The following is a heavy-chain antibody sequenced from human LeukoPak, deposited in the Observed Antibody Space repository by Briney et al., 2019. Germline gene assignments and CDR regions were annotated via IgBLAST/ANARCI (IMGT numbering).Heavy chain of an antibody. J-gene: IGHJ6*03. V-gene: IGHV4-4*07. D-gene: IGHD3-3*01. Sequence: SETLSLTCTVPGGSISSYYWSWIRQPAGKGLEWIGRIYTSGSTSYNPSLKSRVTMSLDTSKNQFSLKMSSVTAADTAVYYCASGPDFWGGYSYYYYMDVWGKGTTVTVSS. CDR2: IYTSGST. CDR3: ASGPDFWGGYSYYYYMDV. CDR1: GGSISSYY.